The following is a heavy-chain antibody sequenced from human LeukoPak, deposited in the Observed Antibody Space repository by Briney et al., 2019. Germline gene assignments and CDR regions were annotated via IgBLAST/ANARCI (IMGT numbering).Heavy chain of an antibody. Sequence: SETLSLTCTVSGVSISSHSYFWGWLRQPPGKGLEWIGSVSYSGTTYYNPSLKGRLTISVDTANNHISLRLTSVTATDTATYYCARHQSERLVVNYWGQGTLVTVSS. CDR3: ARHQSERLVVNY. D-gene: IGHD2-8*02. V-gene: IGHV4-39*01. CDR1: GVSISSHSYF. J-gene: IGHJ4*02. CDR2: VSYSGTT.